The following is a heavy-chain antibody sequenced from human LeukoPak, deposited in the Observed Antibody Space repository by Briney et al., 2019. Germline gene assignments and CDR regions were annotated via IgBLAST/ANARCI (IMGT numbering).Heavy chain of an antibody. Sequence: SETLSLTCTVSGGSISSYYWSWIRQPAGKGLEWIGRIYTSGSTNYNPSLKSRVTMSVDTSKNQFSLKLSSVTAADTAVYYCARLSITMVRGAAKYNWFDPWGQGTLVTVSS. CDR3: ARLSITMVRGAAKYNWFDP. V-gene: IGHV4-4*07. CDR2: IYTSGST. D-gene: IGHD3-10*01. CDR1: GGSISSYY. J-gene: IGHJ5*02.